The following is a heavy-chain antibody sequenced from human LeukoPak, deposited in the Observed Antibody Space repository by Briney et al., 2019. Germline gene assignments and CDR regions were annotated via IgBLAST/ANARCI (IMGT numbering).Heavy chain of an antibody. CDR1: GFTFSSYS. CDR2: ISSSSSTI. J-gene: IGHJ5*02. D-gene: IGHD3-9*01. V-gene: IGHV3-48*02. CDR3: ARDKDSYYDILTGYYITASWFDP. Sequence: GGSLRLSCAASGFTFSSYSMNWVRQAPGKGLEWVSYISSSSSTIYYADSVKGRFTISRDNAKNSLYLQMNSLRDEDTAVYYCARDKDSYYDILTGYYITASWFDPWGQGTLVTVSS.